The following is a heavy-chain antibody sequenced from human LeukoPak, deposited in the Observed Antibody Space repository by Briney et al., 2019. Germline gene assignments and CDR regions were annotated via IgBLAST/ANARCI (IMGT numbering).Heavy chain of an antibody. Sequence: SQTLSLTCTVSGGSINSGSYYWNWIRQPAGKGLEWIGHIYTSESTNYNPSLKSRVTISMDRSKNQFSVKLSSVTATDTAVYYCARSLYGLDASDIWGQGTMVTVSS. V-gene: IGHV4-61*09. CDR1: GGSINSGSYY. J-gene: IGHJ3*02. D-gene: IGHD2-2*02. CDR2: IYTSEST. CDR3: ARSLYGLDASDI.